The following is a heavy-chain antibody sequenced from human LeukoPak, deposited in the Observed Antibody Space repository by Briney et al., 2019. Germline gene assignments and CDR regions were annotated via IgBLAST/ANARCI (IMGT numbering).Heavy chain of an antibody. J-gene: IGHJ4*02. D-gene: IGHD1/OR15-1a*01. CDR1: GGSISSNNW. Sequence: PSGTLSLTCAVSGGSISSNNWWGWVRQPPGKGLEWIGEIYHSESPNYNPSLKSRVTISVDKSRNHFSLNLSSVTAADTAVYYCARVNINDWHSCDYWGQGTLVTVCS. CDR2: IYHSESP. CDR3: ARVNINDWHSCDY. V-gene: IGHV4-4*02.